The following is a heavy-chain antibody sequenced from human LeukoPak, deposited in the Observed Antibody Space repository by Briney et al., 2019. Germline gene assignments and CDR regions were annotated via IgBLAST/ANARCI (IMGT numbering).Heavy chain of an antibody. Sequence: ASETLSLTCTVSGGSISSYYWSWIRQPPGKGLEWIAYVHNNGETKHNPSLKSRDTISVDTPNNQISLRLSSVTAADTAMYYCARQPAAIAAFDIWGLGTMVTVSS. D-gene: IGHD6-13*01. CDR3: ARQPAAIAAFDI. J-gene: IGHJ3*02. CDR1: GGSISSYY. CDR2: VHNNGET. V-gene: IGHV4-59*08.